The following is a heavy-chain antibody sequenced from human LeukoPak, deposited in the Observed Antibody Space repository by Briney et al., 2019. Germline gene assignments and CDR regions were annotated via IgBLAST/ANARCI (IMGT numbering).Heavy chain of an antibody. V-gene: IGHV4-4*07. CDR3: ARGEVFFWSCYYAFGWSDP. CDR2: IYTSGRT. D-gene: IGHD3-3*01. Sequence: SETLSLTSTVSGGSISSYYWSWIRQPDGQGLEWSGRIYTSGRTNYNTSLKSRVTMSVATSNTQFSLKLSSLTAADTAVYSCARGEVFFWSCYYAFGWSDPWGQGTLVTVSS. J-gene: IGHJ5*02. CDR1: GGSISSYY.